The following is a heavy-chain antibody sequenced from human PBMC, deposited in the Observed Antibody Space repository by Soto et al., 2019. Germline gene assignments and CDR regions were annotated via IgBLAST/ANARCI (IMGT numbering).Heavy chain of an antibody. CDR3: AREYANSPEAFDY. CDR2: IYYTGST. CDR1: GGSVNSDSYY. D-gene: IGHD2-2*01. J-gene: IGHJ4*02. Sequence: SETLSLTCTVSGGSVNSDSYYWSWIRQPPGKGLEWIGYIYYTGSTNYNPSLKSRVTISLDTSRNQFSLKLSSVTAAETAVFYCAREYANSPEAFDYWGEGALVTVSS. V-gene: IGHV4-61*01.